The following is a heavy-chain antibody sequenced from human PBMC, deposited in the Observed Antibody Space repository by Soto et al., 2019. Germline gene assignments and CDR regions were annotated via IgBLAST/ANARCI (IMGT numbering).Heavy chain of an antibody. Sequence: SETLSLTCPVSGCSLSSSSYYWGWIRPPPGKGLEWIGSIYYSGSTDYNPSLKSRVMMSVDTSKKQFSLKLRSVTAADTAVYYCVRDGTKTLRDWFDPWGQGRSVTVAS. CDR2: IYYSGST. D-gene: IGHD1-1*01. CDR1: GCSLSSSSYY. CDR3: VRDGTKTLRDWFDP. J-gene: IGHJ5*02. V-gene: IGHV4-39*07.